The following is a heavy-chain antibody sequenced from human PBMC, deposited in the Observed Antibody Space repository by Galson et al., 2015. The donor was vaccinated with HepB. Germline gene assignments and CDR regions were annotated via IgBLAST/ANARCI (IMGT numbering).Heavy chain of an antibody. Sequence: SVKVSCKAPGYTLTSYYMHCVRQAPGQGLEWMGIINPSGGSTSYAQKFQGRVTMTRDTSTSTVYMELGSLRSEDTAVYYCARGRGNTYGYDAFDIWGQGTMVTVSS. D-gene: IGHD5-18*01. CDR2: INPSGGST. J-gene: IGHJ3*02. CDR1: GYTLTSYY. V-gene: IGHV1-46*01. CDR3: ARGRGNTYGYDAFDI.